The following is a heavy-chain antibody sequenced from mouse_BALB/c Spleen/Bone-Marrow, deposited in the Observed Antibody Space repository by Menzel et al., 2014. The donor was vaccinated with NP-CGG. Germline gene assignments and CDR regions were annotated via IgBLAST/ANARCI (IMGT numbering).Heavy chain of an antibody. J-gene: IGHJ1*01. D-gene: IGHD1-1*01. CDR3: ARVYGWYFDV. CDR2: ISSGGGYT. CDR1: GFTFSTYG. Sequence: EVQVVESGGDLVKPGGSLKLSCAASGFTFSTYGMSWVRQTPDKRLEWVATISSGGGYTYYPDSVKGQFTISRDNAKNTLYLQMSSLKSEDTAMYYCARVYGWYFDVWGAGTTVTVSS. V-gene: IGHV5-6*01.